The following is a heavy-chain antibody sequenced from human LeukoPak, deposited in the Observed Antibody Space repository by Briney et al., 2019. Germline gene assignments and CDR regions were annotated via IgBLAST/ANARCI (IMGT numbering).Heavy chain of an antibody. CDR3: ARVNPLRGYSYGSFFDY. Sequence: SETLSLTCTVSGHSSSSGYYWGWIRQPPGKGLEWIGSIYHSGSTYYNPSLKSRVTISVDTSKNQFSLKLSSATAADTAVYYCARVNPLRGYSYGSFFDYWGQGTLVTVSS. D-gene: IGHD5-18*01. J-gene: IGHJ4*02. CDR1: GHSSSSGYY. CDR2: IYHSGST. V-gene: IGHV4-38-2*02.